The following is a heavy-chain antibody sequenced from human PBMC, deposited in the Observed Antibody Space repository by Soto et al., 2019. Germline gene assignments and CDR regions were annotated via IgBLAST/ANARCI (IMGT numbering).Heavy chain of an antibody. D-gene: IGHD2-2*01. J-gene: IGHJ4*02. CDR2: IIPIFGTA. Sequence: QVQLVQSGAEVKKPGSSVKVSCKASGGTFSSYAIRWVRQAPGQGLEWMGGIIPIFGTANYAQKFQGSVTTTADESTSTAYMELSSLRSEDTAVYYCAGDIVLVPASRLGYWGQGTRVTVSS. CDR3: AGDIVLVPASRLGY. CDR1: GGTFSSYA. V-gene: IGHV1-69*12.